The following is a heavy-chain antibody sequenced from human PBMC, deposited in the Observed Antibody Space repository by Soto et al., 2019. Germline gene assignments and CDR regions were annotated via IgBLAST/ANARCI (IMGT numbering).Heavy chain of an antibody. Sequence: GASVKVSCKASGYTFTGYYMHWVRQAPGQGLEWMGWINPNSGGTNYAQKFQGRVTITADKSTSTAYMELSSLRSEDTAVYYCARSNGMDVWGQGSTVTVSS. V-gene: IGHV1-2*02. CDR1: GYTFTGYY. CDR2: INPNSGGT. CDR3: ARSNGMDV. J-gene: IGHJ6*02.